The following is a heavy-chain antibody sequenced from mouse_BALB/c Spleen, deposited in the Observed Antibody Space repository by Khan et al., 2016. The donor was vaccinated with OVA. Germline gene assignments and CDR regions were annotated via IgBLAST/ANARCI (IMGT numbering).Heavy chain of an antibody. Sequence: QLPDAELAEPGASVKMSCQSSAYTFTSSWMHWINQRPGQGLQWIGYINPTSGYTDYNQKFKDKATLPADKSSSTAYTQLNSLTSDDAAVYYCARDRIDYWGQGTTLTVSS. CDR2: INPTSGYT. CDR1: AYTFTSSW. CDR3: ARDRIDY. J-gene: IGHJ2*01. V-gene: IGHV1-7*01.